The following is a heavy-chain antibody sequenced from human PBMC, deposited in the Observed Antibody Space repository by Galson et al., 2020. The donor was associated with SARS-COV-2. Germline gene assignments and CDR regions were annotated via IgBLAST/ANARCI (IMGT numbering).Heavy chain of an antibody. CDR1: GFTFTNYF. CDR3: ANDHANYWYLPYFDS. V-gene: IGHV3-23*01. D-gene: IGHD2-15*01. Sequence: GGSLRLSCAASGFTFTNYFMTWVRQAPGKGLEWVSSIRNSGAATYYADSVKGRFRIPRDNSTNTLFLQMNSLRVEDTAVYFCANDHANYWYLPYFDSWGQGTLVTVSS. J-gene: IGHJ4*02. CDR2: IRNSGAAT.